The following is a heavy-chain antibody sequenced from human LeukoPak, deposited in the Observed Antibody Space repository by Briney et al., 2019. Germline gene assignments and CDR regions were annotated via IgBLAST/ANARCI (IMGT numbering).Heavy chain of an antibody. D-gene: IGHD3-16*02. CDR1: GGSFSGYY. Sequence: KPSETLSLTCAVYGGSFSGYYWSWIRQPPGKGLEWIGEINHSGSTNYNPSLKSRVTISVDTSKNQFSLKLSSVTAADTAVYYCARGGTYYDYVWGSYRHHYFGYWGQGTLVTVSS. CDR2: INHSGST. V-gene: IGHV4-34*01. J-gene: IGHJ4*02. CDR3: ARGGTYYDYVWGSYRHHYFGY.